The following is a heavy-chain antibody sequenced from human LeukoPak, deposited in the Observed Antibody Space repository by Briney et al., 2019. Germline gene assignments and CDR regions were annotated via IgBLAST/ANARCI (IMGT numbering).Heavy chain of an antibody. D-gene: IGHD3-9*01. CDR2: IIPIFGTA. J-gene: IGHJ3*01. CDR1: GGTFSSYA. V-gene: IGHV1-69*06. CDR3: ARDNAAYYDIMIGYCAFDV. Sequence: ASVKVSCKASGGTFSSYAISWVRQAPGQGLEWMGGIIPIFGTANYVQKFQGRVSITADKSTSTVYMELSSLKSEDTAVYYCARDNAAYYDIMIGYCAFDVWGQGTMATVSS.